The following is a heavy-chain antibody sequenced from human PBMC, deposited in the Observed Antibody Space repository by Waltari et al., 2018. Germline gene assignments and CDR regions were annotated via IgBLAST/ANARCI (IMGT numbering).Heavy chain of an antibody. D-gene: IGHD2-15*01. CDR2: INPSGGST. J-gene: IGHJ4*02. Sequence: QVQLVQSGAEVKKPGASVKVSCKASGYPFTSYYMHWVRQAPGQGLEWMGIINPSGGSTSYAQKFQGRVTMTRDTSTSTVYMELSSLRSEDTAVYYCARDPRYCSGGSCYSHFDYWGQGTLVTVSS. CDR1: GYPFTSYY. V-gene: IGHV1-46*01. CDR3: ARDPRYCSGGSCYSHFDY.